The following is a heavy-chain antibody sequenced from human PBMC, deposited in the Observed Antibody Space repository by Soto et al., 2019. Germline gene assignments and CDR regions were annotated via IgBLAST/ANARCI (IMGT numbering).Heavy chain of an antibody. CDR1: GFTFRNYG. Sequence: ESGGGVVHPGRTLILSCAASGFTFRNYGMHWVRQAPGKGLEWVAVISYDGNNKYYADSVKGRFTISRDNSKNTLYLQMNSLRTEDTDMYYCERDPKDYGDYIYYCQNWGQGTQVTVSS. J-gene: IGHJ1*01. CDR3: ERDPKDYGDYIYYCQN. V-gene: IGHV3-30*03. D-gene: IGHD4-17*01. CDR2: ISYDGNNK.